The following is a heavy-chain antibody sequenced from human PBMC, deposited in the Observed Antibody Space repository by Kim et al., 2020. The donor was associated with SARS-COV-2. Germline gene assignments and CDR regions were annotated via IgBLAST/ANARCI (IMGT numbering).Heavy chain of an antibody. D-gene: IGHD3-3*01. CDR2: IYYSGST. CDR3: ARSPSLRAIFGVVIIPDAFDI. Sequence: SETLSLTCTVSGGSISSYYWSWIRQPPGKGLEWIGYIYYSGSTNYNPSLKSRVTISVDTSKNQFSLKLSSVTAADTAVYYFARSPSLRAIFGVVIIPDAFDIWGQGTLVTVSS. J-gene: IGHJ3*02. V-gene: IGHV4-59*01. CDR1: GGSISSYY.